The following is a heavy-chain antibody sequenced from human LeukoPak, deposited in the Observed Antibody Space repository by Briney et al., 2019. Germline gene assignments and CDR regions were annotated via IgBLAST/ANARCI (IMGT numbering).Heavy chain of an antibody. CDR2: ISHDGSNK. CDR3: ARVGITGTFDY. J-gene: IGHJ4*02. CDR1: GFTFSSYA. Sequence: GGSLRLSCAASGFTFSSYAMHWVRQAPGKGLEWVAVISHDGSNKYYADSVKGRFTISRDNSKNTLYLQMNSLRAEDTAVYYCARVGITGTFDYWGQGTLVTVSS. V-gene: IGHV3-30*04. D-gene: IGHD1-7*01.